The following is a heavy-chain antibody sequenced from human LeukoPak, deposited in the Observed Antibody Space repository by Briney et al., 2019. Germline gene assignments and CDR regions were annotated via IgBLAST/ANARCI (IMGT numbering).Heavy chain of an antibody. CDR2: MNPNSGNT. Sequence: ASVKVSCKASGYTFTSYDINWVRQATGQGLEWMGWMNPNSGNTGYAQKFQGRVTMTRNTSISTAYMELSSLRSEDTAVYYCAVTMVRGEYYGMDVWGQGTTVTVSS. CDR3: AVTMVRGEYYGMDV. D-gene: IGHD3-10*01. CDR1: GYTFTSYD. V-gene: IGHV1-8*01. J-gene: IGHJ6*02.